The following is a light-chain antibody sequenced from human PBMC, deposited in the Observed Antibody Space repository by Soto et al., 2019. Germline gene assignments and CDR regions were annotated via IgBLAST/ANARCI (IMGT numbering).Light chain of an antibody. V-gene: IGKV4-1*01. CDR3: HQYYRTPYT. CDR1: QSVIYSSNNKNY. J-gene: IGKJ2*01. CDR2: WAS. Sequence: DIVMTQSPDSLAVSLGERATINCKASQSVIYSSNNKNYLAWYQQKPGQPPKVVIYWASTRESGVPDRFSGSGSATDFTLTISSLQAEDVAVYYCHQYYRTPYTFGQGTKLEI.